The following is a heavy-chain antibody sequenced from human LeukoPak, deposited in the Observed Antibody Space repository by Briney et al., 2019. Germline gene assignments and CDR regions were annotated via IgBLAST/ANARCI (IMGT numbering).Heavy chain of an antibody. CDR1: GYTFTSYD. J-gene: IGHJ5*02. CDR2: MNPNSGNT. D-gene: IGHD3-3*01. V-gene: IGHV1-8*01. CDR3: ARGTITIFGVKQFDP. Sequence: GPVKVSCKASGYTFTSYDINWVRQATGQGLEWMGWMNPNSGNTGYAQKFQGRVTMTRNTSISTAYMELSRLRSEDTAVYYCARGTITIFGVKQFDPWGQGTLVTVSS.